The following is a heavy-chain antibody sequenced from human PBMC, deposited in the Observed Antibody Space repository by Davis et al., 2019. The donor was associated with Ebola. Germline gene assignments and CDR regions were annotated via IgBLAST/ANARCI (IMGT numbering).Heavy chain of an antibody. CDR2: INPNSGGT. J-gene: IGHJ6*02. V-gene: IGHV1-2*04. Sequence: ASVKVSCKASGYTFTGYYMHWVRQAPGQGLEWMGWINPNSGGTNYAQKFQGWVTMTRDTSISTVYMELSSLRSEDTAVYYCARWGVVPAAIGMDVWGQGTTVTVSS. CDR1: GYTFTGYY. CDR3: ARWGVVPAAIGMDV. D-gene: IGHD2-2*02.